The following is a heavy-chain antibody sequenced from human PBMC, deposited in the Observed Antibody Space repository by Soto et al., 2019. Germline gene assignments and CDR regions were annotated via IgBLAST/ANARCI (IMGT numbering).Heavy chain of an antibody. D-gene: IGHD3-9*01. CDR1: GGSFSGYY. J-gene: IGHJ6*03. V-gene: IGHV4-34*01. CDR2: INHSGST. CDR3: ARGLAYYDILTGYSNPYYYYYMDV. Sequence: PSETLSLTWAVYGGSFSGYYWSWIRQPPGKGLEWIGEINHSGSTNYNLSLKSRVTISVDTSKNQFSLKLSSVTAADTAVYYCARGLAYYDILTGYSNPYYYYYMDVWGKGTTVTVSS.